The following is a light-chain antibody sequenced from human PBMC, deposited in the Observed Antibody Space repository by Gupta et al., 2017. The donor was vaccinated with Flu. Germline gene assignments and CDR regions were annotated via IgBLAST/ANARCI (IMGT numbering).Light chain of an antibody. J-gene: IGLJ3*02. CDR3: SSYTSSDSWV. V-gene: IGLV2-14*01. CDR1: TSDVGGYNC. Sequence: QSALTQPASVSGSPGQSITISCTGTTSDVGGYNCVSWYQQYQGKAPRLMIYEVSNRPSGVSNRFSGSKSGNTASLTISGLQAEDDGDYYCSSYTSSDSWVFGGGTKLTVL. CDR2: EVS.